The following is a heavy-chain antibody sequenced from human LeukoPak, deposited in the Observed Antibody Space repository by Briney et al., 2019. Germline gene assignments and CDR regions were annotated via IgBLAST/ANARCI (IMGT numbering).Heavy chain of an antibody. CDR2: ISSSSSYT. V-gene: IGHV3-11*06. CDR3: AREGQQLVDY. CDR1: GFTFSDYY. J-gene: IGHJ4*02. D-gene: IGHD6-13*01. Sequence: GGSLRLFCAASGFTFSDYYMSWIRQAPGKGLEWVSYISSSSSYTNYADSVKGRFTISRDNAKNSLYLQMNSLRAEDTAVYYCAREGQQLVDYWGQGTLVTVSS.